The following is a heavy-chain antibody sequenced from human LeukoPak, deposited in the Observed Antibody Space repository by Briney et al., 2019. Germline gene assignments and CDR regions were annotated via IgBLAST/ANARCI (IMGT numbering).Heavy chain of an antibody. D-gene: IGHD3-22*01. Sequence: PSETLSLTCTASGGSLSSSSYYWGWIRQPPGTGLEWIGSIYYSGSTYYNPSLKSRVTISVDTSKNQFSLKLSSVTAADTAVYYCARPSLDSSGPPDYWGQGTLVTVSS. V-gene: IGHV4-39*07. CDR3: ARPSLDSSGPPDY. CDR1: GGSLSSSSYY. J-gene: IGHJ4*02. CDR2: IYYSGST.